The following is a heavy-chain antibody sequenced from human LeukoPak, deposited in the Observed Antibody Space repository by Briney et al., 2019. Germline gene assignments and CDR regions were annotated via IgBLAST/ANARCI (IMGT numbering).Heavy chain of an antibody. CDR3: ARVEASGYDYGAFDY. Sequence: GGSLRLSCAASGFTVSSNYMSWVRQAPGKGLEWVSVIYSGGSTYYADSVKGRFSISRDNSKNTLYLQMNSLRAEDTAVYYCARVEASGYDYGAFDYWGQGTLVTVSS. J-gene: IGHJ4*02. V-gene: IGHV3-66*01. CDR1: GFTVSSNY. CDR2: IYSGGST. D-gene: IGHD5-12*01.